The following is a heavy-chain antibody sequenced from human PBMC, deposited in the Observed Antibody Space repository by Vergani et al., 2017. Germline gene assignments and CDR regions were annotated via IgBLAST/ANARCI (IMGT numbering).Heavy chain of an antibody. CDR3: ARDLRQSRAGVYYYYGMDV. J-gene: IGHJ6*02. D-gene: IGHD2-8*01. CDR2: IYYSGST. CDR1: GGSINSGGYY. V-gene: IGHV4-31*03. Sequence: QVQLQESGPGLVKPSQTLSLTCTVSGGSINSGGYYWNWIRQHPGKGLEWIGYIYYSGSTYYNPSLKRRVTISVDTSKNQFSLKLSSVTAADTAVYYCARDLRQSRAGVYYYYGMDVWGQGTTVTVSS.